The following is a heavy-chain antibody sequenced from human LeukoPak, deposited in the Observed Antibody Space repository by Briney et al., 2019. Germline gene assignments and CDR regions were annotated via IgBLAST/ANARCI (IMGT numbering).Heavy chain of an antibody. Sequence: GGSLRLSCAASGFTFSNYEMNWVRQAPGKGLEWISYISSRGSVKYYADSVKGRFTISRDNVENSLYLQMNSLRAEDTAVYYCARHRNIRYWGQGTLVTVSS. CDR2: ISSRGSVK. V-gene: IGHV3-48*03. CDR3: ARHRNIRY. J-gene: IGHJ4*02. D-gene: IGHD1-14*01. CDR1: GFTFSNYE.